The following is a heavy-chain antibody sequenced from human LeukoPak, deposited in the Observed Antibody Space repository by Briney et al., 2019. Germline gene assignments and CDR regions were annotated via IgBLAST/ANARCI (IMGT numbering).Heavy chain of an antibody. CDR1: GFTFYDYA. V-gene: IGHV3-9*01. Sequence: GGSLRLSCAASGFTFYDYAMHWVRHAPGQGLVWVLGIIWNSGRIGYADSVKGRFTISRDNAKNSLYLQMNSLRPEDTAFYYCGNDRLAAADPLDAFDVWGQGTMVTVSS. CDR3: GNDRLAAADPLDAFDV. J-gene: IGHJ3*01. D-gene: IGHD6-25*01. CDR2: IIWNSGRI.